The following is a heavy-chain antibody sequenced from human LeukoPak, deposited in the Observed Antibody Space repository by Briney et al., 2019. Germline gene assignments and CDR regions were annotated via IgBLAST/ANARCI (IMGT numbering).Heavy chain of an antibody. J-gene: IGHJ3*02. CDR2: ISGSGGST. D-gene: IGHD5-24*01. CDR3: ARDRVEMATIPDAFDI. V-gene: IGHV3-23*01. CDR1: GFTFSSYA. Sequence: TGGSLRLSCAASGFTFSSYAMSWVRQAPGKGLEWVSAISGSGGSTYYADSVKGRFTISRDNSKNTLYLQMNSLRAEDTAVYYCARDRVEMATIPDAFDIWGQGTMVTVSS.